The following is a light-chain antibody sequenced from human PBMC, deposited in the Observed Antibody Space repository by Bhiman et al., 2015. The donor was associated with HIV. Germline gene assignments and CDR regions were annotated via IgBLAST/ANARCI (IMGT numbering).Light chain of an antibody. J-gene: IGLJ1*01. CDR1: SLRTNY. V-gene: IGLV3-19*01. CDR3: HSRDTSTNVGV. CDR2: GKN. Sequence: SSELTQDPSVSVALGQTVKITCQGDSLRTNYASWYQKKPGQAPRLVLYGKNNRPSGIPDRFSGSTSGDTAALTFTGAQAEDEADYYCHSRDTSTNVGVFGPGTKVTV.